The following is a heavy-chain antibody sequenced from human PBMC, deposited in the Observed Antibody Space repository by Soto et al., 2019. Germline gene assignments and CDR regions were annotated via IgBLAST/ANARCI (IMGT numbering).Heavy chain of an antibody. Sequence: QVQLVQSGAEVKKPGSSVKVSCKASGGTFSSYAISWVRQAPGQGLEWMGGIIPIFGTANYAQKFQGRVTITPDESTSTADMELSSLGSEDTAVYYCAREGPIAAAGSPFYYWGQGTLVTVSA. J-gene: IGHJ4*02. CDR3: AREGPIAAAGSPFYY. CDR1: GGTFSSYA. V-gene: IGHV1-69*01. D-gene: IGHD6-13*01. CDR2: IIPIFGTA.